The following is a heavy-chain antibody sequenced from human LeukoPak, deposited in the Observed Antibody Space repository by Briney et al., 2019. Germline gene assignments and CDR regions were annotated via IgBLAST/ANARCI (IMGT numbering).Heavy chain of an antibody. Sequence: SETLSLTCSVSGGSFSNYSWSWVRQPAGKGLEWIGRIYPSGNTNYDPSLKSRVTLSVDTSKTQFYLSLSSVTAADTAVYYCAREDSGSYYNFYYFYMDVWGKGTTVTISS. V-gene: IGHV4-4*07. CDR1: GGSFSNYS. CDR3: AREDSGSYYNFYYFYMDV. CDR2: IYPSGNT. J-gene: IGHJ6*03. D-gene: IGHD3-10*01.